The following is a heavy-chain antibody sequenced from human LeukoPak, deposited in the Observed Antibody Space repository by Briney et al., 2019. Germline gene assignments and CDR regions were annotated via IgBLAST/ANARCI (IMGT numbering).Heavy chain of an antibody. CDR2: INPNSGGT. CDR3: ARDFGTYYYDSSGYPGH. Sequence: ASVKVSCKASGYTFTGYYMHWVRQAPGQGLEGMGWINPNSGGTNYAQKFQGRVTMTRDTSISTAYMELSRLRSDDTAVYYCARDFGTYYYDSSGYPGHWGQGTLVTASS. CDR1: GYTFTGYY. D-gene: IGHD3-22*01. V-gene: IGHV1-2*02. J-gene: IGHJ4*02.